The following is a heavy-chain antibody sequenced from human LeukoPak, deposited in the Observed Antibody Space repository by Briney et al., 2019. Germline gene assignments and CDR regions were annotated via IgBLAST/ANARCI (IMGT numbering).Heavy chain of an antibody. Sequence: SETLSLTCTVSGGSISSSSYYWGWIRHPPGKGLEGIGSIYYSGSTYYNPSLKSRVTMSVDTSKNQFSLKLSSVTAADTAVYYCARVTGGEADYWGQGTLVTVSS. J-gene: IGHJ4*02. V-gene: IGHV4-39*07. CDR3: ARVTGGEADY. CDR2: IYYSGST. CDR1: GGSISSSSYY. D-gene: IGHD3-16*01.